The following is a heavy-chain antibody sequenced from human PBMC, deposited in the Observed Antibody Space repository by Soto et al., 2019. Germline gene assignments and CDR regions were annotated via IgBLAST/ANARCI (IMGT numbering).Heavy chain of an antibody. Sequence: SETLSLTCTVSGGSMRSSSYYWGWIRQPPGKGLEWIGSIYYSGTTYYSPSLKSRVTISVDTSKNQFSVKLSSVTAADTAVYYCARMYYALSGFDIWGQGTMVT. CDR1: GGSMRSSSYY. J-gene: IGHJ3*02. D-gene: IGHD2-2*01. CDR2: IYYSGTT. CDR3: ARMYYALSGFDI. V-gene: IGHV4-39*01.